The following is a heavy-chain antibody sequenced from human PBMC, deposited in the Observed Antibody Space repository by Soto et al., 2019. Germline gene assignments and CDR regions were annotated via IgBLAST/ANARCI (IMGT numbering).Heavy chain of an antibody. V-gene: IGHV1-69*13. Sequence: GASVKVSCKASGGTFSSYAISWVRQAPGQGLEWMGGIIPIFGTANYAQKFQGRVTITADESTSTAYMELSSLRSEDTAVYYCARGRATDKNRGLFDYWGQGTLVTVSS. CDR2: IIPIFGTA. CDR1: GGTFSSYA. D-gene: IGHD5-12*01. CDR3: ARGRATDKNRGLFDY. J-gene: IGHJ4*02.